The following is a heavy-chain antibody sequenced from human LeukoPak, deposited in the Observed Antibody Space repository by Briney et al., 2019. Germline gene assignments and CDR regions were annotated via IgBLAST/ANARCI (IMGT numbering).Heavy chain of an antibody. J-gene: IGHJ4*02. CDR3: AREGFYGEYYFDY. Sequence: GGSLRLSCAASGFTFSSYSMNWVRQAPGKGLEWVPSISGSSSYIYYTGSVKGRFTISRDNAKNSLYLQMNSLRAEDTAMYYCAREGFYGEYYFDYWGQGTLVTVSS. D-gene: IGHD2/OR15-2a*01. CDR2: ISGSSSYI. CDR1: GFTFSSYS. V-gene: IGHV3-21*01.